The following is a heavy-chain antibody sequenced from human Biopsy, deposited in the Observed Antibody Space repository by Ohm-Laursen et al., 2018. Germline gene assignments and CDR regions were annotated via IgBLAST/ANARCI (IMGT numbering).Heavy chain of an antibody. D-gene: IGHD3-22*01. V-gene: IGHV4-39*01. Sequence: SETLSLTCTVSGGSISNNNYYWGWIRQPPGKGLGWIGSIFFRGSTHYKPSLKSRVNISVDTSKNQLSLKLNSVTAADTAVYYCARDYDTSGYYYVSWGQGTLVTVSS. CDR3: ARDYDTSGYYYVS. CDR2: IFFRGST. J-gene: IGHJ5*02. CDR1: GGSISNNNYY.